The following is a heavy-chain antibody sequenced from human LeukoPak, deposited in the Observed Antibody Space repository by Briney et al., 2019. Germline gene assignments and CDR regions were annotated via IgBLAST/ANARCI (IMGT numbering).Heavy chain of an antibody. J-gene: IGHJ4*02. CDR1: GFTFSSYG. Sequence: GGSLRLSCAASGFTFSSYGMHWVRQAPGTGLEWVGFIRYDGSNKYYADSVKGRFTISRDNSKNTLYLQMNSLRAEDTAVYYCAKDWGVYDSSGYFFDYWGQGSLVTVSS. V-gene: IGHV3-30*02. D-gene: IGHD3-22*01. CDR2: IRYDGSNK. CDR3: AKDWGVYDSSGYFFDY.